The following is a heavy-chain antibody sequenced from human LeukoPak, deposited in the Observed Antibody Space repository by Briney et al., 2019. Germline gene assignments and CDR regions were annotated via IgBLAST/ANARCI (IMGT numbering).Heavy chain of an antibody. Sequence: SETLSLTCAVYGGSFSGYYWSWIRQPPGKGLEWIGEINHSGGTNYNPSLKSRVTISVDTSKNQFSLKLSSVTAADTAVYYCARVDHGRKYYYYYGMDVWGQGTTVTVSS. CDR1: GGSFSGYY. J-gene: IGHJ6*02. V-gene: IGHV4-34*01. CDR3: ARVDHGRKYYYYYGMDV. D-gene: IGHD2-2*03. CDR2: INHSGGT.